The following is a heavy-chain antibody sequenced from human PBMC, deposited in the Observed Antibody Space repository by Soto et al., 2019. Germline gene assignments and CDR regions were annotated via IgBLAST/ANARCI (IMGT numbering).Heavy chain of an antibody. Sequence: SETLSLTCTVSGGPVKSDFYYWSWIRQPPGKGLEWIGYIYNIMSTKYNPSLRSRVTMSLDTSNNQFSLKLTSVTAADTAVYYCARERRAGNWFDSWGQGTLVTVSS. V-gene: IGHV4-61*01. J-gene: IGHJ5*01. CDR2: IYNIMST. CDR3: ARERRAGNWFDS. CDR1: GGPVKSDFYY. D-gene: IGHD3-10*01.